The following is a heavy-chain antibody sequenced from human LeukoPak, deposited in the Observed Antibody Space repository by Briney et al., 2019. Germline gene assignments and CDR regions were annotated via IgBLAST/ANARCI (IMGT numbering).Heavy chain of an antibody. CDR3: ARVPGSGYYYYYMDV. CDR1: AGTFSSYA. Sequence: SVKVSCKASAGTFSSYAISWVRQAPGQGLEWMGGIIPIFGTANYAQKFQGRVTITTDESTSTAYMELSSLRSEDTAVYYCARVPGSGYYYYYMDVWGKGTTVTVSS. J-gene: IGHJ6*03. V-gene: IGHV1-69*05. CDR2: IIPIFGTA. D-gene: IGHD3-10*01.